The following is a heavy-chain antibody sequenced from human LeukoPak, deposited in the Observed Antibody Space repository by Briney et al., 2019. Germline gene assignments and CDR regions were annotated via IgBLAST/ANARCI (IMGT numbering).Heavy chain of an antibody. CDR1: GFTFDDYA. CDR2: ISWNSGSI. Sequence: GGSLRLSCAASGFTFDDYAMHWVRQAPGKGLEWVSGISWNSGSIGYADSVKGRFTISRDNAKNSLYLQMNSLRAGDMALYYCAKGGYYYDSSGFPYGAFDIWGQGTMVTVSS. CDR3: AKGGYYYDSSGFPYGAFDI. V-gene: IGHV3-9*03. D-gene: IGHD3-22*01. J-gene: IGHJ3*02.